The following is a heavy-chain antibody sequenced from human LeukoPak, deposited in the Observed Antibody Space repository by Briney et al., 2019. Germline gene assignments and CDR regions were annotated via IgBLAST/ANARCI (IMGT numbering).Heavy chain of an antibody. CDR2: IDYSGTT. Sequence: PSETLSLTCAVSGGSISSGGYSWSWIRRPPGKGLEWTGYIDYSGTTNYNPSLKSRVTMSVVTSKNQFSLKLSSVTAADTAVYYCARHGGSWTFDYWGQGILVTVSS. V-gene: IGHV4-61*08. J-gene: IGHJ4*02. CDR3: ARHGGSWTFDY. CDR1: GGSISSGGYS. D-gene: IGHD1-26*01.